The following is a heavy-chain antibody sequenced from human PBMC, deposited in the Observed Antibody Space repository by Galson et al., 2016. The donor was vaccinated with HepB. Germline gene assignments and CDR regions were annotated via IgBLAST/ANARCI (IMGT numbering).Heavy chain of an antibody. CDR2: INHSGNT. Sequence: ETLSLTCAVYGGSFSDSYWSWIRQPPGKGLEWIGEINHSGNTNYNPSLKSRVTISVDTSKNQFSLKLISVTAADTAVYYCARGGRPRIWGQGTMVTVSS. CDR3: ARGGRPRI. V-gene: IGHV4-34*01. D-gene: IGHD3-10*01. CDR1: GGSFSDSY. J-gene: IGHJ3*02.